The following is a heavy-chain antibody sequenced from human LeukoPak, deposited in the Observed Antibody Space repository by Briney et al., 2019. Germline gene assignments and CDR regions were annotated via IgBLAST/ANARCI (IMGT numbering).Heavy chain of an antibody. CDR3: ARKNYGDRHPYDY. CDR2: IIPIFGTA. V-gene: IGHV1-69*13. CDR1: GGTFSSYA. J-gene: IGHJ4*02. D-gene: IGHD2-21*02. Sequence: GASVKVSCKASGGTFSSYAISWVRQAPGQGLEWMGGIIPIFGTANYAQKFQGRVTITADESTSTAYMELSSLRSEDTAVYYCARKNYGDRHPYDYWGQGTLVTVSS.